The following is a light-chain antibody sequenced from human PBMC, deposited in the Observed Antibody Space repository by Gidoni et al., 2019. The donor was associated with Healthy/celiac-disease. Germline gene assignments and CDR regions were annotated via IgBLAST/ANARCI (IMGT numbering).Light chain of an antibody. V-gene: IGKV1-39*01. J-gene: IGKJ2*01. CDR3: QQIYSTPPT. Sequence: DIQMTQSPSSLSASVGDRVTITCRASQSISSYLNWYQQKPGKAPKLLIYAASSLQSGVPSRFSGSGSGTDFTLTISRLQPEDFATYYCQQIYSTPPTFGQGTKLEIK. CDR2: AAS. CDR1: QSISSY.